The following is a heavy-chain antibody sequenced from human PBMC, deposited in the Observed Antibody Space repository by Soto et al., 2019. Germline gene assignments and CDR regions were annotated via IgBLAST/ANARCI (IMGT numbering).Heavy chain of an antibody. V-gene: IGHV1-18*01. Sequence: QVQLVQSGAEVKKPGASVKVSCKVSGYTFTSYGISWVRQAPGQGLEWMGWISTYNGNTNFAQKLQGRVTMTTDTSTTTAYMELRSLRSDDTAVYYCARLRRDGYNYYVDYWGQGTLVIVSS. CDR3: ARLRRDGYNYYVDY. CDR2: ISTYNGNT. CDR1: GYTFTSYG. J-gene: IGHJ4*02. D-gene: IGHD5-12*01.